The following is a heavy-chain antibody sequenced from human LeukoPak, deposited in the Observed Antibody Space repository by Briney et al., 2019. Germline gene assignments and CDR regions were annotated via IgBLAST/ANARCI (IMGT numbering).Heavy chain of an antibody. Sequence: GGSLRLSCAASGFTFSSYAMHWVRQAPGKGLEWVAVISYDGSNKYYADSVKGRFTISRDDSKNTLYLQMNSLRAEDTAVYYCAREYCSGGNCPIDYWGQGTLVTVSS. J-gene: IGHJ4*02. D-gene: IGHD2-15*01. CDR2: ISYDGSNK. CDR1: GFTFSSYA. V-gene: IGHV3-30-3*01. CDR3: AREYCSGGNCPIDY.